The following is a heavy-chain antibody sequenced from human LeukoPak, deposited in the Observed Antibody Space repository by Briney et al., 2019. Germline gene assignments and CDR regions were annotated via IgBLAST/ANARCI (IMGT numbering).Heavy chain of an antibody. CDR1: GGSFSGYH. V-gene: IGHV4-34*01. Sequence: SETLSLTCAVYGGSFSGYHWSWIRQPPGKGLEWIGEIDHSGSTNYKPSLKSRVTISVDTSKSQFSLNLMPVTAADTAVYYCTRDTGTTGEVKFDPWGQGTLVTVSS. CDR3: TRDTGTTGEVKFDP. J-gene: IGHJ5*02. CDR2: IDHSGST. D-gene: IGHD4-17*01.